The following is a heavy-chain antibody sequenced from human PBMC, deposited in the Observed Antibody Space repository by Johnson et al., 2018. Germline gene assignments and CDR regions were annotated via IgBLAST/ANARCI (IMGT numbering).Heavy chain of an antibody. CDR1: GFTFSSFS. J-gene: IGHJ6*03. D-gene: IGHD2-2*01. CDR2: ISYDGNYK. Sequence: QVQLVQSGGGVVQPGRSLRLSCAASGFTFSSFSMHWVRQAPGKGLEWVAVISYDGNYKYYADSVKGRFTISRNSSKNTGYLQLNSLRAEDAAVYYRAKVQGIVVPSQHYMDVWGKGTTVTVSS. V-gene: IGHV3-30*18. CDR3: AKVQGIVVPSQHYMDV.